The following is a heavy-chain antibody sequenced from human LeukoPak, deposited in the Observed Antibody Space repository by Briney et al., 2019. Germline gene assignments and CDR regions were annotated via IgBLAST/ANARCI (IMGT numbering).Heavy chain of an antibody. CDR2: ISGSGVST. CDR1: GFTFSTYA. D-gene: IGHD2-15*01. V-gene: IGHV3-23*01. CDR3: ARVMRPGYCSGGSCSYYFDY. J-gene: IGHJ4*02. Sequence: PGGSLRLSCAASGFTFSTYAMNWVRQAPGKGLEWVSGISGSGVSTYYADPVKGRFTISRDNSKNTLYLQMNSLRAEDTAVYYCARVMRPGYCSGGSCSYYFDYWGQGTLVTVSS.